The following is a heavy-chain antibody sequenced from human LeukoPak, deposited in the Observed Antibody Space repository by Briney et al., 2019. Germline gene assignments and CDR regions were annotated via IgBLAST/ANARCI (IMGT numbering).Heavy chain of an antibody. CDR3: ARDGSDYDYVWGSYDY. V-gene: IGHV3-33*01. D-gene: IGHD3-16*01. CDR2: IWYDGSNK. Sequence: GGSLRLSCAASGFTFSSYGMHWVRQAPGKGLEWGAVIWYDGSNKYYADSVKGRFTISRDNSKNTLYLQMNSLRAEDTAVYYCARDGSDYDYVWGSYDYWGQGTLVTVSS. J-gene: IGHJ4*02. CDR1: GFTFSSYG.